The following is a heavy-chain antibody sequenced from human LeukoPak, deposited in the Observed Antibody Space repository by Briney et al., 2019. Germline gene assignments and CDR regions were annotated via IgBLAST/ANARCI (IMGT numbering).Heavy chain of an antibody. CDR2: IYYSGST. CDR1: GGSISSYY. Sequence: SETLSLTCTVSGGSISSYYWSWIRQPPGKGLEWIGYIYYSGSTNYNPSLKSRVTISVDTSKNQFSLKLSSVTAADTAVYYCARGDGSEYYDSSGDLRPLDYWGQGTLVTVSS. J-gene: IGHJ4*02. V-gene: IGHV4-59*01. D-gene: IGHD3-22*01. CDR3: ARGDGSEYYDSSGDLRPLDY.